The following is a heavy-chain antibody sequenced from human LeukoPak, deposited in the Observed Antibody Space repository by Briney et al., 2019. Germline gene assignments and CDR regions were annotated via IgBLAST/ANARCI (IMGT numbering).Heavy chain of an antibody. Sequence: PGRSLRLSCAASGFTFSSYWMHSVRQAPGQGLVWVSRINSNGSSTTYADSVKGRFTISRDNAKNTLYLQVNSLRAEDTAVYYCAREGFYGDDCPSYFDLWGRGTLVTVSS. J-gene: IGHJ2*01. V-gene: IGHV3-74*01. CDR1: GFTFSSYW. D-gene: IGHD2-21*02. CDR2: INSNGSST. CDR3: AREGFYGDDCPSYFDL.